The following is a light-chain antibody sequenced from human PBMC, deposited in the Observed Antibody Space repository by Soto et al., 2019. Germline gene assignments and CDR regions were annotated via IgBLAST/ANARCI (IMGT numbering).Light chain of an antibody. CDR1: QSLSKW. V-gene: IGKV1-5*03. J-gene: IGKJ2*01. Sequence: DIQMTQSPSTLSAAVGDRVTITCRASQSLSKWLAWYQQKPGRAPKLLISRASNLESVVPSRFRGSGSGTEYTLTISSLQPDDFAPYYCKQYNSYFPNTFGPGPKVEIK. CDR3: KQYNSYFPNT. CDR2: RAS.